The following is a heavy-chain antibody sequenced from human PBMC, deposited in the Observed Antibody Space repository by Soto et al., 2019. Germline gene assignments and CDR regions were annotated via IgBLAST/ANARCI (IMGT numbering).Heavy chain of an antibody. D-gene: IGHD3-22*01. J-gene: IGHJ5*01. Sequence: QVQLQESGPGLVKPSETLSLTCTVSGGSITHSYWCCILQPPGKGLELIGYIYYTGTTPYNPALQSRVTISVDTSQNQFSLKITSVTAADTAVYYCARGLAADDSWGQGTLVTVSS. CDR1: GGSITHSY. CDR2: IYYTGTT. CDR3: ARGLAADDS. V-gene: IGHV4-59*01.